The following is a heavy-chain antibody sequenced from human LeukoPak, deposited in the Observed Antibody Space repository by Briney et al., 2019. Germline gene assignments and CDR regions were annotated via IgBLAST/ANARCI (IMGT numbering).Heavy chain of an antibody. CDR3: AVDSVRGVLGFDP. CDR2: IYYSGST. J-gene: IGHJ5*02. D-gene: IGHD3-10*01. Sequence: KASETLSLTCTVSGGSISSYYWSWIRQPPGKGLEWIGYIYYSGSTNYNPSLKSRVTISVDTSKNQFSLKLSSVTAADTAVYYCAVDSVRGVLGFDPWGQGTLVTVSS. V-gene: IGHV4-59*08. CDR1: GGSISSYY.